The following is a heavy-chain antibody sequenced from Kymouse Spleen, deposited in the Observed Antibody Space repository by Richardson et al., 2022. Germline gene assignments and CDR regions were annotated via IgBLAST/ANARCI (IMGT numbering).Heavy chain of an antibody. Sequence: EVQLVESGGGLIQPGGSLRLSCAASGFTVSSNYMSWVRQAPGKGLEWVSVIYSCGSTYYADSVKGRFTISRDNSKNTLYLQMNSLRAEDTAVYYCARDHDNWN*TPLLRYGRLGPRDHGHRLL. CDR2: IYSCGST. D-gene: IGHD1-7*01. CDR3: ARDHDNWN*TPLLRYGR. J-gene: IGHJ6*02. CDR1: GFTVSSNY. V-gene: IGHV3-66*03.